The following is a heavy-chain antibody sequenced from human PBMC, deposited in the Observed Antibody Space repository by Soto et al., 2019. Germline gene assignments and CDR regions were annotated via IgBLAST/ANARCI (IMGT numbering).Heavy chain of an antibody. J-gene: IGHJ6*02. D-gene: IGHD2-15*01. V-gene: IGHV3-53*01. CDR1: GLTVSYNY. CDR3: ARGDGYGCSSGSCYFGMDV. Sequence: EVQLVESGGGLIQPGGSLRLSCAASGLTVSYNYMSWVRQAPGKGLEWVAAIYSGGDTYYADSVKGRFTISRDNSKHTLYLKMSSLRAEDTAVYYCARGDGYGCSSGSCYFGMDVWGQGTTVTVSS. CDR2: IYSGGDT.